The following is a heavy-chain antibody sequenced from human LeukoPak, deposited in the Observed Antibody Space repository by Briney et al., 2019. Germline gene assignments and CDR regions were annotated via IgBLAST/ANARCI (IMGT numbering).Heavy chain of an antibody. D-gene: IGHD3-3*01. CDR3: AGTARSIFGVVIYYFDY. V-gene: IGHV1-18*01. J-gene: IGHJ4*02. Sequence: ASVKVSCKASGYTFTSYGISWVRQAPGQGLEWTGWISAYNGNTNYAQKLQGRVTMTTDTSTSTAYMELSSLRSEDTAVYYCAGTARSIFGVVIYYFDYWGQGTLVTVSS. CDR1: GYTFTSYG. CDR2: ISAYNGNT.